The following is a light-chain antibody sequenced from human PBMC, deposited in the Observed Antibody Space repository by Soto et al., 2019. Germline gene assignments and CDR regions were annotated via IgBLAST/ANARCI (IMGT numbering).Light chain of an antibody. CDR2: QAS. CDR1: QSINSW. CDR3: QQYKSYPYT. Sequence: DIQMTQSPSTLSASVGDRVTITCRASQSINSWLAWYQQKPGKAPKLLIYQASSLVSGVPSRFSGSASGTNFTLTIISLQAADFATYYCQQYKSYPYTFGEETKVEIK. V-gene: IGKV1-5*03. J-gene: IGKJ2*01.